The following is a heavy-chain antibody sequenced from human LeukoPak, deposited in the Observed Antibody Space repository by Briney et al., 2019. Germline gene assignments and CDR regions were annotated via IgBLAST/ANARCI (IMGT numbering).Heavy chain of an antibody. D-gene: IGHD2-2*01. Sequence: GGSLRLSFAASGFTFNNYWMNWVRQAPGKGLEWVANIKQDGAEKYYVDSVKGRFTISRDNAKSSLYLQMNSLRAEDTAVYYCASPYCSSTSCSTLHDFWGQGTLVTVSS. CDR1: GFTFNNYW. CDR2: IKQDGAEK. J-gene: IGHJ4*02. V-gene: IGHV3-7*01. CDR3: ASPYCSSTSCSTLHDF.